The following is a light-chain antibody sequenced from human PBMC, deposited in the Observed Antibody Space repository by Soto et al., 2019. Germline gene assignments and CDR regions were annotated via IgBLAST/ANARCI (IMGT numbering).Light chain of an antibody. CDR2: AAS. Sequence: DIPLTQSPSFLSASVGDRVTITCRASQGISSYLAWYQQKPGKAPKLLIYAASTLQSGVPSRFSGSGSGTEFTLTISSLQPEDFAAYYCLQLNTYPWTFGQGTKVDIK. CDR3: LQLNTYPWT. V-gene: IGKV1-9*01. CDR1: QGISSY. J-gene: IGKJ1*01.